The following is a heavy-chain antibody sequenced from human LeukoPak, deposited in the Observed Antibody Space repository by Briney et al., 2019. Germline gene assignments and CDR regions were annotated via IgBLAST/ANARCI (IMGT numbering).Heavy chain of an antibody. CDR1: GFTFSDHY. D-gene: IGHD5-12*01. V-gene: IGHV3-72*01. Sequence: PGGSLRLSCAASGFTFSDHYMDWVRQAPGKGLEWVGRTRNKANSYTTEYAASVKGRFTISRDDSKNSLYLQMNSLRAEDTAVYYCAKDPRGSYFDYWGQGTLVTVSS. CDR2: TRNKANSYTT. CDR3: AKDPRGSYFDY. J-gene: IGHJ4*02.